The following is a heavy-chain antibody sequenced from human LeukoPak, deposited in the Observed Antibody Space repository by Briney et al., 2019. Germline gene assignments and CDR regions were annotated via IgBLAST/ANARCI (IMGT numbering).Heavy chain of an antibody. D-gene: IGHD6-19*01. CDR3: TSPQADSGATYFRH. CDR1: GFTFSGST. Sequence: PGGSLRPSCAASGFTFSGSTIHWVRQASGKGLEWIGRIRSKANSYATAYAASVKGRFTISRDDAKNTAYLQMDSLKTEDTAVYYCTSPQADSGATYFRHWGQGTLVTVSS. V-gene: IGHV3-73*01. CDR2: IRSKANSYAT. J-gene: IGHJ1*01.